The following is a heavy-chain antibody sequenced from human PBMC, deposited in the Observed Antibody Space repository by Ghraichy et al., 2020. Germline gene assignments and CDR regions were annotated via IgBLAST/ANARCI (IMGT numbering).Heavy chain of an antibody. D-gene: IGHD2-2*01. V-gene: IGHV4-39*01. CDR2: IYYSGST. CDR1: GGSISSSSYY. CDR3: ARLGECSTSCFPRFDP. Sequence: SETLSLTCTVSGGSISSSSYYWGWIRQPPGKGLEWIGSIYYSGSTYYNPSLKSRVTISVDTSKNQFSLKLSSVTAADTAVYYCARLGECSTSCFPRFDPWGQGTLVTVSS. J-gene: IGHJ5*02.